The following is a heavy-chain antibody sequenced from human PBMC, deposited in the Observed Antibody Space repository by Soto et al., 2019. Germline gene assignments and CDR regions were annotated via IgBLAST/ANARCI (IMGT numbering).Heavy chain of an antibody. CDR3: AKDPTSSYYDFWSGIDI. J-gene: IGHJ3*02. CDR1: GFTFSSYG. D-gene: IGHD3-3*01. V-gene: IGHV3-30*18. CDR2: ISYDGSNK. Sequence: GGSLRLSCAASGFTFSSYGMHWVRQAPGKGLEWVAVISYDGSNKYYADSVKGRFTISRDNSKNTLYLQMNSLRAEDTAVYYCAKDPTSSYYDFWSGIDIWGQGTMVTVSS.